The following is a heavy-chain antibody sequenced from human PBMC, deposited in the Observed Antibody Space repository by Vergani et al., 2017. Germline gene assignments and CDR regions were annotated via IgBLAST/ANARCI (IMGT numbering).Heavy chain of an antibody. Sequence: EVQLVESGGGLVQPGGSLRLSCAASGFTFTNYAMHWVRQAPGKGLDYLSGISRKGVHYANSVKGRLIISRDNSNNMLYLQVGSLRTEDTAVYYCAKDRGGLVDTGTIVHWGQGTLVTVSS. J-gene: IGHJ4*02. D-gene: IGHD5-18*01. CDR2: ISRKGV. CDR3: AKDRGGLVDTGTIVH. V-gene: IGHV3-64*01. CDR1: GFTFTNYA.